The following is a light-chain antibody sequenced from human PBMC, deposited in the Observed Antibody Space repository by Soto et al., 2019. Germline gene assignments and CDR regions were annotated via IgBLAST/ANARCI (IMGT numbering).Light chain of an antibody. CDR3: QHYGDWPLT. J-gene: IGKJ4*01. Sequence: EIVLTQSPATLSVSPGERATLSCRASQSVGSNFAWYQQKPGQAPRLLIFASSTRATGVPARFSGSGSATEFALTISSLQSEDFAVYYCQHYGDWPLTFGGGAKVEIE. V-gene: IGKV3-15*01. CDR2: ASS. CDR1: QSVGSN.